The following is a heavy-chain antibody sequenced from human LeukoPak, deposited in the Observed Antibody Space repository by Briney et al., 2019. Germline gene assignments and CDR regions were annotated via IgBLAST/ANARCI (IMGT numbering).Heavy chain of an antibody. CDR2: INPNSGGT. J-gene: IGHJ5*02. CDR1: GYTFTSYD. CDR3: ARSSPTMVRGVITISPSYNWFDP. V-gene: IGHV1-2*02. D-gene: IGHD3-10*01. Sequence: GASVKVSCKASGYTFTSYDINWVRQATGQGLEWMGWINPNSGGTNYAQKFQGRVTMTRDTSISTAYMELSRLRSDDTAVYYCARSSPTMVRGVITISPSYNWFDPWGQGTLVTVSS.